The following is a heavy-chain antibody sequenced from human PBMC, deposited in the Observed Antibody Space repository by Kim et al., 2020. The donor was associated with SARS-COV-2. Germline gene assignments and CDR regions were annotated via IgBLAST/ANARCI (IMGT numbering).Heavy chain of an antibody. D-gene: IGHD1-26*01. Sequence: GGSLRLSCAASGFTFSSYEMNWVRQAPGKGLEWVSYISSSGSTIYYADSVKGRFTISRDNAKNSLYLQMNSLRAEDTAVYYCARELGGIYYYYYGMDVWGQGTTVTVSS. CDR1: GFTFSSYE. J-gene: IGHJ6*02. V-gene: IGHV3-48*03. CDR3: ARELGGIYYYYYGMDV. CDR2: ISSSGSTI.